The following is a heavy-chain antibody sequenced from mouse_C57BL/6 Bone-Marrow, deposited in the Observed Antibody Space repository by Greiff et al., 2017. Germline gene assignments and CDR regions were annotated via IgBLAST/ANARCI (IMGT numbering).Heavy chain of an antibody. J-gene: IGHJ1*03. Sequence: QVQLQQSGPGLVAPSQSLSITCTVSGFSLTSYAISWVRQPPGKGLEWLGVIWTGGGTNYNSALKSRLSISKDNSKSLVFLKMNSLQTDDTARYYCARNPSVRTWYFDVWGTGTTVTVSS. CDR1: GFSLTSYA. D-gene: IGHD2-2*01. V-gene: IGHV2-9-1*01. CDR3: ARNPSVRTWYFDV. CDR2: IWTGGGT.